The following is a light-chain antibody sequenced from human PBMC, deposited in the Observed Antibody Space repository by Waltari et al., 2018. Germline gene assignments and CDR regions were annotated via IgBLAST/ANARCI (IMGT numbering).Light chain of an antibody. CDR2: AAS. Sequence: DIQMTQSPSSLSASLGDRVTITCRASQSISSYLHWYRKKPGKAPKLLIYAASGLQSGVPSRFSGSGSGSDFTLTISSLQPEDFAAYYCQQSYGKPYTFGQGTKLEIK. J-gene: IGKJ2*01. CDR1: QSISSY. CDR3: QQSYGKPYT. V-gene: IGKV1-39*01.